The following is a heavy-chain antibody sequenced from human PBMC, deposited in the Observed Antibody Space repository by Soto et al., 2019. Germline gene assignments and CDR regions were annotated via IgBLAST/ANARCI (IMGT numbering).Heavy chain of an antibody. D-gene: IGHD3-3*01. J-gene: IGHJ4*02. Sequence: PGGSLRLSCAASGFTFSSYAMSWVRQAPGKGLEWVSAISGSGGSTYYADSVKGRFTISRDNSKNTLYLQMNSLRAEDTAVYYCAKCQDGTYYDFWSGYCQFDYWGQGTLVTVSS. V-gene: IGHV3-23*01. CDR2: ISGSGGST. CDR1: GFTFSSYA. CDR3: AKCQDGTYYDFWSGYCQFDY.